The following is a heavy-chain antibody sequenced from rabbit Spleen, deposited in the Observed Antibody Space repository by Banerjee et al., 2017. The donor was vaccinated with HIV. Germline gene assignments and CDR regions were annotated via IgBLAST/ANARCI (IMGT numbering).Heavy chain of an antibody. CDR1: GFSFSSGYY. Sequence: QQQLVESGGGLVKPGASLTLTCKASGFSFSSGYYMCWVRQAPGKGLELIACIYTSSGSTWYASWVNGRFTISRSTSLNTVDLKMTSLTAADTATYFCTRDGAGGSYFALWGPGTLVTVS. D-gene: IGHD8-1*01. J-gene: IGHJ6*01. V-gene: IGHV1S43*01. CDR3: TRDGAGGSYFAL. CDR2: IYTSSGST.